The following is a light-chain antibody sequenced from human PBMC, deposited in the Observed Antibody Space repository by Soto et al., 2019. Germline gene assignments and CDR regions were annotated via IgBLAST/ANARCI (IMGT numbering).Light chain of an antibody. CDR1: SSNIGPTYD. V-gene: IGLV1-40*01. CDR2: ANT. Sequence: QSVLTQPPSVSGAPGQRVTISCTGSSSNIGPTYDVHWYQQLPGTAPKLLIYANTNRPSGAPDRFSGSKSGTSASLAITGLQAEDEADYFCQSYDSSLSGYVFGTGTKVTVL. CDR3: QSYDSSLSGYV. J-gene: IGLJ1*01.